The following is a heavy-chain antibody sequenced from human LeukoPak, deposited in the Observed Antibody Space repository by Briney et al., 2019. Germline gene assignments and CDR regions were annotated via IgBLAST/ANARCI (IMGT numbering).Heavy chain of an antibody. CDR1: GFTFSSYA. D-gene: IGHD3-10*01. CDR3: ARVGDAMDV. J-gene: IGHJ6*02. CDR2: ISGSGGST. Sequence: GGSLRLSCAASGFTFSSYAMSWVRQAPGKGLEWVSAISGSGGSTYYADSVKGRFTISRDNAKNSLYLQMNSLRAEDTAVYYCARVGDAMDVWGQGTTVTVSS. V-gene: IGHV3-23*01.